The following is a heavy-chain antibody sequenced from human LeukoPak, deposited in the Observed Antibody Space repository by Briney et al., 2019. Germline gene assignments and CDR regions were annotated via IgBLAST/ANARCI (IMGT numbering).Heavy chain of an antibody. D-gene: IGHD3-3*01. Sequence: SQTLSLTCALYGGSFSGYYWSWIRQPPGKGLEWIGAINHSVSTNYNPSLKGRVTRSVDTPKAQFSRKLSAVTAADTAGYYCAKGPLVSGGLVIPFGPWGQGTLVTVSS. V-gene: IGHV4-34*01. J-gene: IGHJ5*02. CDR2: INHSVST. CDR1: GGSFSGYY. CDR3: AKGPLVSGGLVIPFGP.